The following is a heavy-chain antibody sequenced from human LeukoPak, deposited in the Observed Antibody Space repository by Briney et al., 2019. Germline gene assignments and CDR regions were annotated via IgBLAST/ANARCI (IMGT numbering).Heavy chain of an antibody. CDR2: IYYSGST. D-gene: IGHD3-3*01. J-gene: IGHJ5*02. CDR3: ARRSTYYDFWSGYKGGWFDP. V-gene: IGHV4-30-4*01. CDR1: GGSISSGDYY. Sequence: PSETLSLTCTVSGGSISSGDYYWSWIRQPPGKGLEWIGYIYYSGSTYYNPSLKSRVTISVDTSKNQFSLKLSSVTAADTAVYYCARRSTYYDFWSGYKGGWFDPWGQGTLVTVSS.